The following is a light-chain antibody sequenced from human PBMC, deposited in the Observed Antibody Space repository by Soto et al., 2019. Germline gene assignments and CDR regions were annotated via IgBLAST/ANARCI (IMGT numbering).Light chain of an antibody. CDR3: QQYHSYWT. J-gene: IGKJ1*01. V-gene: IGKV1-5*03. CDR2: KAS. CDR1: QTIDSW. Sequence: DIQMTQSPSTLSASVGDRVTITCRASQTIDSWLAWYQQRPGKPPNLLIYKASTLASGVPSRFSGSGSGTEFTLTINSLQPDDFATYYCQQYHSYWTFGQGTKVDI.